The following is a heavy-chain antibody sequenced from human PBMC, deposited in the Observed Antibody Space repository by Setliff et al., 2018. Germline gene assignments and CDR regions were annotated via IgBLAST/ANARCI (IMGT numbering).Heavy chain of an antibody. Sequence: SETLSLTCTVSGGSISSSSYYWGWIRQPPGKGLEWIGSIYYSGSTYYNPSLKSRVTISVDTSKNQFSLKLSSVTAADTAVYYCASCLAARRGGWFDPWGQGTLVTVSS. V-gene: IGHV4-39*01. J-gene: IGHJ5*02. CDR1: GGSISSSSYY. CDR2: IYYSGST. CDR3: ASCLAARRGGWFDP. D-gene: IGHD6-6*01.